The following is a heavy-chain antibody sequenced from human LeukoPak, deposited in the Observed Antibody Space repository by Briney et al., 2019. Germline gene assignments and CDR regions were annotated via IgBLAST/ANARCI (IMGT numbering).Heavy chain of an antibody. D-gene: IGHD3-22*01. J-gene: IGHJ5*02. CDR1: GFTFSTYA. V-gene: IGHV3-23*01. CDR2: ISGSGGST. Sequence: PGGSLRLSCAASGFTFSTYAMSWVRQAPGKGLEWVSAISGSGGSTYYADSVKGRFTISRDNSKNTLYLQMNSLRAEDTAVYYCAKGVCRYYEPDNWFDPWGQGTLVTVSS. CDR3: AKGVCRYYEPDNWFDP.